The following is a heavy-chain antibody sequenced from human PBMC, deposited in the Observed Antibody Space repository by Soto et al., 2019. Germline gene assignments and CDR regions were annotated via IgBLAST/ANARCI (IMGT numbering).Heavy chain of an antibody. Sequence: KVSCKTSGDSFKNYAIGWVRQVPGQGLEWTGSIIPLFGTTNYARIFEGRVTITADKSTTTVYMELGSLRSEDTAVYYCARLDSTMITFDYWGQGTLVTVSS. CDR2: IIPLFGTT. CDR1: GDSFKNYA. CDR3: ARLDSTMITFDY. D-gene: IGHD5-18*01. J-gene: IGHJ4*02. V-gene: IGHV1-69*06.